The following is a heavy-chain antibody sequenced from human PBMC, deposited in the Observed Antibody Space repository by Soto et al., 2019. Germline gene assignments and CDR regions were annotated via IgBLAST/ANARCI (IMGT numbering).Heavy chain of an antibody. J-gene: IGHJ3*02. CDR3: ASVAPFDI. CDR2: ISWDGGST. V-gene: IGHV3-43*01. Sequence: DVQLVESGGVVVQPGGSLRLSCAASGFTFDDYTMHWVRQAPGKGLEWVSLISWDGGSTDYADSVKGRFTISRDNSKNSLYLQMNSLRTEDTALYYCASVAPFDIWGQGTMVTVSS. CDR1: GFTFDDYT.